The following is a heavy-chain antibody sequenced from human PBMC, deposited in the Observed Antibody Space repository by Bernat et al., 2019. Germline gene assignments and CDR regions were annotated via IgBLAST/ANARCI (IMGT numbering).Heavy chain of an antibody. CDR2: IGTAGDT. J-gene: IGHJ6*03. V-gene: IGHV3-13*04. CDR1: GFTFSSYD. CDR3: ARGTSTSAPYMDV. Sequence: EVQLVESGGGLVQPGGSLRLSCAASGFTFSSYDMHWVRQATGKGLEWVSAIGTAGDTYYPGSVKGRFTISRENAKNSLYLQMNSLRAEDTAVYYCARGTSTSAPYMDVWGKGTTVTVSS.